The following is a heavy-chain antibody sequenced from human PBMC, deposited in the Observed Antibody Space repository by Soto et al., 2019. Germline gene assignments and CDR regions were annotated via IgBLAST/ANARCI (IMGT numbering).Heavy chain of an antibody. CDR1: GGSFSDFY. CDR2: INHSGST. Sequence: QVQLQQWGAGLLKPSETLSLTCAVYGGSFSDFYWTWIRQLPGKGLAWIGDINHSGSTKYNPSLTSRVXTXVHXSKIQFALNRRSVTAADTAVYYCGPRGAVADPRGYWGQGTLVTVSS. V-gene: IGHV4-34*01. CDR3: GPRGAVADPRGY. J-gene: IGHJ4*02. D-gene: IGHD6-19*01.